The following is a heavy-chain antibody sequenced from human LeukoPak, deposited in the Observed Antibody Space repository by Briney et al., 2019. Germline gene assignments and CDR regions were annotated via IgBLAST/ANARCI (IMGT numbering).Heavy chain of an antibody. CDR1: GFTFSSYG. CDR3: AKGGVYYYDSSGYEY. J-gene: IGHJ4*02. D-gene: IGHD3-22*01. V-gene: IGHV3-30*18. Sequence: GGSLRLSCAASGFTFSSYGMHWVRQAPGKGLEWVAVISYDGSNKYYADSVKGRFTISRDNSKNTLYLQMNSLRAEDTAVYYCAKGGVYYYDSSGYEYWGQGTLVTVSS. CDR2: ISYDGSNK.